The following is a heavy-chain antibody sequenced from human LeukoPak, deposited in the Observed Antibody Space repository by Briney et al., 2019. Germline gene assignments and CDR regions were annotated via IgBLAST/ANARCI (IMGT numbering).Heavy chain of an antibody. V-gene: IGHV1-18*01. J-gene: IGHJ3*02. D-gene: IGHD1-26*01. CDR1: GYSFTSYG. Sequence: GESLKISCKGSGYSFTSYGISWVRQAPGQGLEWMGWISAYNGNTNYAQKLQGRVTMTTDTSTSTAYMELRSLRSDDTAVYYCARERVRGSYGVRDAFDIWGQGTMVTVSS. CDR2: ISAYNGNT. CDR3: ARERVRGSYGVRDAFDI.